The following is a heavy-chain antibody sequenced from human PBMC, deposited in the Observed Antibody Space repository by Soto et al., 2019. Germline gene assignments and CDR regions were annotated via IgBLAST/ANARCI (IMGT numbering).Heavy chain of an antibody. CDR1: GFSLSTTGEG. J-gene: IGHJ4*02. CDR2: IYWDNDK. D-gene: IGHD3-10*01. V-gene: IGHV2-5*02. Sequence: QINLKESGPTLVKPTQTLTLTCSFSGFSLSTTGEGVGWIRQSPGKALEWLAIIYWDNDKRYSPSLKSRVTITKDTSKNQVVLTVTNMDPVDTGTYYCARSLWFGELHWGQGALVTVSS. CDR3: ARSLWFGELH.